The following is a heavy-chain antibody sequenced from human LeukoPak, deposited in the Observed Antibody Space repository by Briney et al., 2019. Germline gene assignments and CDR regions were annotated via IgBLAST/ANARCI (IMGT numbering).Heavy chain of an antibody. CDR2: INPNSGGT. Sequence: ASVKVSCKASEYTFIDYYMHWVRQAPGQGLEWMGWINPNSGGTNYAQKFQGRVTITRDTSASTAYMELSSLRSEDTAVYYCARAEVLDAFDIWGQGTMVTVSS. V-gene: IGHV1-2*02. CDR1: EYTFIDYY. CDR3: ARAEVLDAFDI. J-gene: IGHJ3*02.